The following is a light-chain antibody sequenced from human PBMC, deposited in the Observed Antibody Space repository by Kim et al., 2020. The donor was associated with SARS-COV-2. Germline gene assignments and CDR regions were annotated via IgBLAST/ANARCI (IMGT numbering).Light chain of an antibody. CDR3: RQYDNLWT. CDR1: QDINKY. CDR2: DAS. Sequence: SASVEDRVSITCQERQDINKYLNWYQQKPGKAPNLRIYDASNVETGVSLRFSGSGSGTDFTFPIRSLQPEDIATYYCRQYDNLWTFGQGTKVDLK. J-gene: IGKJ1*01. V-gene: IGKV1-33*01.